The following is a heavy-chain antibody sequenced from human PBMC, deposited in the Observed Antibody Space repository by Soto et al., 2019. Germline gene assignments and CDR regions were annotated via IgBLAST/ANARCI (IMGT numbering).Heavy chain of an antibody. CDR2: VSSNGGST. D-gene: IGHD3-3*01. V-gene: IGHV3-64D*06. Sequence: PGGSLRLSCSASGFTFSSYAMHWVRQAPGKGLEYVSAVSSNGGSTYYADSVKGRFTISRDDSKNTLYLQMSSLRAEDTAVYYCVKDLRGLYDFWSGYPHWGQGTLVTVSS. CDR3: VKDLRGLYDFWSGYPH. CDR1: GFTFSSYA. J-gene: IGHJ4*02.